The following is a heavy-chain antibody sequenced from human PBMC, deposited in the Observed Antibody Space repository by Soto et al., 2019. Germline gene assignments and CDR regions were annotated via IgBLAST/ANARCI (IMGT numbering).Heavy chain of an antibody. CDR1: GFTFSSSW. V-gene: IGHV3-74*01. J-gene: IGHJ4*02. D-gene: IGHD1-26*01. CDR2: MNPDGSAI. CDR3: TRGPRPSSSGTGAY. Sequence: GGSLRLSCVVSGFTFSSSWMHWVRQGPGKGLVWVSRMNPDGSAINYADSVKGRFTTSRDNAKNILYLQLDSLRVEDTAMYYCTRGPRPSSSGTGAYWGPGTQVTVSS.